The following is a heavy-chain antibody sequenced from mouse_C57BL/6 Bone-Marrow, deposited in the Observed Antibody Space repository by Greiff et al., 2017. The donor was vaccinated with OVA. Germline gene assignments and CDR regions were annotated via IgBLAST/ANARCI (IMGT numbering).Heavy chain of an antibody. J-gene: IGHJ2*01. D-gene: IGHD2-4*01. V-gene: IGHV14-4*01. CDR3: TTNDYDEGN. Sequence: VQLQQSGAELVRPGASVKLSCTASGFNITDDYMHWVKQRPEQGLEWIGWIDPENGDTEYASKFQGKATITADTSSNTAYLQLSSLTSEDTAVYFCTTNDYDEGNWGQGTTLTVSS. CDR2: IDPENGDT. CDR1: GFNITDDY.